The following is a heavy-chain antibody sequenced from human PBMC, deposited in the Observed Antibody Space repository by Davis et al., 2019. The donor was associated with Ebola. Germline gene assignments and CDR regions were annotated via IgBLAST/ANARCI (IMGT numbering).Heavy chain of an antibody. J-gene: IGHJ4*02. CDR2: IWYDGSNK. CDR3: ARVGYCSSTSCYAGLDY. CDR1: GFTFSSYG. V-gene: IGHV3-33*01. Sequence: GGSLRLSCAASGFTFSSYGMHWVRQAPGKGLEWVAVIWYDGSNKYYADSVKGRFTISRDNAKNSLYLQMNSLRAEDTAVYYCARVGYCSSTSCYAGLDYWGQGTLVTVSS. D-gene: IGHD2-2*01.